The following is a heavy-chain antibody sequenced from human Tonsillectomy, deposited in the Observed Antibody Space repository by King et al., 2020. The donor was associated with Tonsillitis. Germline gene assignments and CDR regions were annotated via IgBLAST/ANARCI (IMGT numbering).Heavy chain of an antibody. J-gene: IGHJ5*02. D-gene: IGHD6-13*01. CDR1: GNSITSGGYS. CDR3: ARAGPLDSTSWYWFDP. Sequence: VQLQESGPGLVKPSQTLSVTCAVSGNSITSGGYSWNWIRQSPGKGLEWIGYSFYSGTTYYNPSFESRVAISVDTSKNQFSLHLRSVTAADTAVYYGARAGPLDSTSWYWFDPWGQGTRVIVSS. V-gene: IGHV4-30-4*07. CDR2: SFYSGTT.